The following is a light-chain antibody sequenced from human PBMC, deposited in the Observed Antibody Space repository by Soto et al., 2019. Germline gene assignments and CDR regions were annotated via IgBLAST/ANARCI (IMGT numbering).Light chain of an antibody. Sequence: EVVLTQSPGTLSLSPGGRATLSCRASQSVSSTYLAWYQQKPGQAPRLLIYGASSRATGIPDRFSGSGSGTDFTLTISRLEPEDFAVYYCQHYGSLVLTFGGGNKVEIK. CDR3: QHYGSLVLT. CDR1: QSVSSTY. V-gene: IGKV3-20*01. CDR2: GAS. J-gene: IGKJ4*01.